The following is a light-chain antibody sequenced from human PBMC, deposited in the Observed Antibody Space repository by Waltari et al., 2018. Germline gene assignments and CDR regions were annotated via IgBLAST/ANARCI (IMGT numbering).Light chain of an antibody. J-gene: IGLJ2*01. V-gene: IGLV2-14*03. CDR3: SSYTTSSTLV. CDR2: DVN. Sequence: QSALTQPASVSGSPGQSITISCTGTSSDVGGYNSVSWYQQHPGRAPKLMVSDVNSRPAGVSNPFSGSKSATTASLTISGLQTEDEADYSCSSYTTSSTLVFGGGTQLTVL. CDR1: SSDVGGYNS.